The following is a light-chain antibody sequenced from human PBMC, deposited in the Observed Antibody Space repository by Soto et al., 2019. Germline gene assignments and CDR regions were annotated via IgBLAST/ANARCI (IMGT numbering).Light chain of an antibody. CDR2: GAS. CDR3: PQTDNVAPT. V-gene: IGKV3D-7*01. Sequence: EIVMTQSPATLSFSPWERATLSCRASQSVSSSYLSWYQQKPGQAPRLLIYGASTRATVIPARFSGSGFMTDFTLTITSLRAQEVAVYYGPQTDNVAPTVGEGTNV. J-gene: IGKJ4*02. CDR1: QSVSSSY.